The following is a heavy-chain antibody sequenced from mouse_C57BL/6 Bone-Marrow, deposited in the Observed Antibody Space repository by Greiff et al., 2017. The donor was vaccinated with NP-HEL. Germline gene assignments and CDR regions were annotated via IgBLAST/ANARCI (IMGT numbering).Heavy chain of an antibody. D-gene: IGHD2-4*01. CDR3: ARIYYDYLYYAMDY. Sequence: EVQRVESGGGLVQPGGSLSLSCAASGFTFTDYYMSWVRQPPGKALEWLGFIRNKANGYTTEYSASVKGRFTISRDNSQSILYLQMNALRAVDSASYYCARIYYDYLYYAMDYWGQGTSVTVSS. CDR2: IRNKANGYTT. V-gene: IGHV7-3*01. J-gene: IGHJ4*01. CDR1: GFTFTDYY.